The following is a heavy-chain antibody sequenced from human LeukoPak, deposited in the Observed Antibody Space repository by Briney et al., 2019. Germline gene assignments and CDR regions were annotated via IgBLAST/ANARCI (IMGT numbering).Heavy chain of an antibody. CDR1: GFTFSSYA. D-gene: IGHD3-22*01. J-gene: IGHJ4*02. CDR2: ISYDGSNK. CDR3: AREGPDSSGYYATRNPFDY. V-gene: IGHV3-30*04. Sequence: GGSLRLSCAASGFTFSSYAMHWVRQAPGKGLEWVAVISYDGSNKYYADSVKGRFTISRDNSKNTLYLQMNSLRAEDTAVYYCAREGPDSSGYYATRNPFDYWGQGTLVTVSS.